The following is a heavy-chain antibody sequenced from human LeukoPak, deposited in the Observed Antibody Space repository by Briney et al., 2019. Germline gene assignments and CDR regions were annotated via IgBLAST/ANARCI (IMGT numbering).Heavy chain of an antibody. CDR3: ASVRTYGSDAFDI. V-gene: IGHV4-4*07. Sequence: SETLSLTCTASGDSIRSDYWSWIRQAAGKGLEWIGRIYTNGNTNYNPSLKSRVTMSADASRNQFSLTLTSLTAADTAVYYCASVRTYGSDAFDIWGQGTRVTVSS. CDR2: IYTNGNT. CDR1: GDSIRSDY. J-gene: IGHJ3*02. D-gene: IGHD2-8*01.